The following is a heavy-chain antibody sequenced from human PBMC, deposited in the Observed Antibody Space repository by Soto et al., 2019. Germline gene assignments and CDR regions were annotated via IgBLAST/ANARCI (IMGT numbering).Heavy chain of an antibody. V-gene: IGHV3-23*01. D-gene: IGHD6-19*01. CDR1: GFTFSSNA. Sequence: XGSLQLSCAASGFTFSSNAMIWVRQAPGKGLEWVSSISASGGETYYTDSVKGRFTVSRDGSQNTLYLQMNSLRVEDTAVYYCAKMAGYAVDYWGQASLVTVSS. CDR3: AKMAGYAVDY. CDR2: ISASGGET. J-gene: IGHJ4*02.